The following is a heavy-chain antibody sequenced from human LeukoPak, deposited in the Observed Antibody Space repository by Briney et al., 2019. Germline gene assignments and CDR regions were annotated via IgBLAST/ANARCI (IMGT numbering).Heavy chain of an antibody. CDR1: GGSISSSSYY. CDR2: IYYSGST. Sequence: SETLSLTCTVSGGSISSSSYYWGWIRQPPGKGLEWIGSIYYSGSTYYNPSLKSRVTISVDTSKNQISLKLSSVTAADTAVYYCARLPDYYYYMDVWGKGTTVTVSS. V-gene: IGHV4-39*01. CDR3: ARLPDYYYYMDV. J-gene: IGHJ6*03.